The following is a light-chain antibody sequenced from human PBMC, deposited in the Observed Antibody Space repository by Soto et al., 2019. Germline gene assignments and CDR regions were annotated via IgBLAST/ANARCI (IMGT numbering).Light chain of an antibody. CDR1: QSVSSY. J-gene: IGKJ5*01. V-gene: IGKV3-11*01. Sequence: EIVLTHSPATLYLSPCERATLSYSASQSVSSYLAWYQQKPGQAPRLLIYDASNRATGIPARFSGSGSGTDFTLTISSLEPEDFAVYYCQQRSNWPPITFGQGTRLELK. CDR3: QQRSNWPPIT. CDR2: DAS.